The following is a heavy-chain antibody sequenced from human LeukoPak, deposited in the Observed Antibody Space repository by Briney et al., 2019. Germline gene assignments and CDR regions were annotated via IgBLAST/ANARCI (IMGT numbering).Heavy chain of an antibody. CDR2: ISYDGNDK. CDR1: GFTFSSYT. J-gene: IGHJ4*02. Sequence: PGGSLRLSCTASGFTFSSYTVHWVRQAPGKRLEWVAVISYDGNDKYYADSVKGRFTLSRDNSKNTLYLQMNSLSVEETAVYYCARDRWRGTDYFDSWGPGTLVTVSS. CDR3: ARDRWRGTDYFDS. V-gene: IGHV3-30*04. D-gene: IGHD3-3*01.